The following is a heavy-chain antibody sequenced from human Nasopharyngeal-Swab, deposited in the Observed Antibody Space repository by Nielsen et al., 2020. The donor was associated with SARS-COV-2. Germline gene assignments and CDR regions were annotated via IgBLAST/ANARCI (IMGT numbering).Heavy chain of an antibody. J-gene: IGHJ6*02. CDR1: GGAISSYY. Sequence: GSLRLSCTVSGGAISSYYWSWIRQSPGRGLEWIGYMYYRGITSYNPSLKSRVTISVDMSKKQFSLNLNSVPAADTAVYYCARHRRDFGSETGASLWGMDLWGQGTTVTVSS. V-gene: IGHV4-59*08. CDR2: MYYRGIT. CDR3: ARHRRDFGSETGASLWGMDL. D-gene: IGHD3-3*01.